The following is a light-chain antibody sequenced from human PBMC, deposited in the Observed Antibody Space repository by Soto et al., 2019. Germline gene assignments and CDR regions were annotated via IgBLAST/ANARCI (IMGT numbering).Light chain of an antibody. CDR3: QQLNTYPT. Sequence: DIQLTPSPSFLSASVGDRVTIPCRASQGISSYLAWYQQKPGKAPKLLIYAASTLQSGVPSRFSGSGSGTEFTLTISGLQPEDFATYYCQQLNTYPTFGQGTRLEIK. CDR2: AAS. V-gene: IGKV1-9*01. J-gene: IGKJ5*01. CDR1: QGISSY.